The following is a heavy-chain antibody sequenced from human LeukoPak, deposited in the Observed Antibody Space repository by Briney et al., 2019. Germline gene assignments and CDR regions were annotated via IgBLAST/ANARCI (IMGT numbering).Heavy chain of an antibody. CDR1: GFTFSRCS. V-gene: IGHV3-48*01. D-gene: IGHD5-18*01. CDR2: ISSSSSMI. CDR3: ARDGYSYGFGYYYYYMDV. J-gene: IGHJ6*03. Sequence: GGSLRLSCAASGFTFSRCSMNWVRQAPGKGLEWVSYISSSSSMIYYADSVKGRFTISRDNAKNSLYLQMNSLRSEDTAVYYCARDGYSYGFGYYYYYMDVWGKGTTVTISS.